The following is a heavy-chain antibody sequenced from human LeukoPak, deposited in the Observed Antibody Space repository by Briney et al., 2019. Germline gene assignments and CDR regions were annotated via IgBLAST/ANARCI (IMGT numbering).Heavy chain of an antibody. CDR1: GGSISRGGNY. CDR2: IYYSWST. D-gene: IGHD2-8*01. Sequence: PSETLSLTCTVSGGSISRGGNYWSWIRQHPGKGLEWIGYIYYSWSTYYNPSPKSRVTISVDTSDNQFSLKLSSVTAADTAVYYCARDPSVSGGVFDYWGQGTLVTVSS. CDR3: ARDPSVSGGVFDY. J-gene: IGHJ4*02. V-gene: IGHV4-31*03.